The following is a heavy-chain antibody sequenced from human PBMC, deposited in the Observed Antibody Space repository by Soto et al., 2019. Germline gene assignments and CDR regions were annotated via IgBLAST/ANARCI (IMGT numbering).Heavy chain of an antibody. CDR2: IYYSGST. Sequence: PSETLSLTCTVSGGSISSGGYYWSWIRQHPGKGLEWIGYIYYSGSTYYNPSLKSRVTISVDTSKNQFSLKLSSVTAADTAVYYCARGFEGGASNYYYNYGMDVWGQGTTVTVSS. J-gene: IGHJ6*02. D-gene: IGHD3-16*01. CDR1: GGSISSGGYY. CDR3: ARGFEGGASNYYYNYGMDV. V-gene: IGHV4-31*03.